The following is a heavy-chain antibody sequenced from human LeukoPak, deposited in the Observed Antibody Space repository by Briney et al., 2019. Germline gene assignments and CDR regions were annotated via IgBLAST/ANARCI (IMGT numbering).Heavy chain of an antibody. V-gene: IGHV4-34*01. CDR1: GGSFSGYY. D-gene: IGHD3-22*01. J-gene: IGHJ4*02. Sequence: SETLSLTCAVYGGSFSGYYWSWIRQPPGKGLEWIGEINHSGSTNYNPSLKSRVTISVDTSKNQFSLKLSSVTAADTAVYYCARRLPYYYDSSGSANFDYWGQGTLVTVSS. CDR3: ARRLPYYYDSSGSANFDY. CDR2: INHSGST.